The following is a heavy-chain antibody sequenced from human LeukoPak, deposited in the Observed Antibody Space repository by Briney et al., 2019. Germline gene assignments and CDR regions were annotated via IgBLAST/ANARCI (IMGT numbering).Heavy chain of an antibody. J-gene: IGHJ4*02. Sequence: ASVKVSCKASGYTFTSYGITWVRQAPGQGLEWMGWISVYNGNTNYAQKLQGRVTMTTDTSTSTAYMELRSLRSDDTAVYYCARADINYYDISGPSDYWGQGTLVTVSS. CDR1: GYTFTSYG. CDR2: ISVYNGNT. CDR3: ARADINYYDISGPSDY. D-gene: IGHD3-22*01. V-gene: IGHV1-18*01.